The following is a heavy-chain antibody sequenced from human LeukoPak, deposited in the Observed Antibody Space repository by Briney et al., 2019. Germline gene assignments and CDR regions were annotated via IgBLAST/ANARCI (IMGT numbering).Heavy chain of an antibody. D-gene: IGHD6-13*01. CDR2: MNPNSGNT. J-gene: IGHJ6*03. CDR3: ARGASSSWYSYYYYYYYMDV. Sequence: GASVKVSCKASGYTFTSYDINWVRQATGQGLEWMGWMNPNSGNTGYAQKFQGRVTITRNTSISTAYMELSNLRSEDTAVYYCARGASSSWYSYYYYYYYMDVWGKGTTVTVSS. CDR1: GYTFTSYD. V-gene: IGHV1-8*03.